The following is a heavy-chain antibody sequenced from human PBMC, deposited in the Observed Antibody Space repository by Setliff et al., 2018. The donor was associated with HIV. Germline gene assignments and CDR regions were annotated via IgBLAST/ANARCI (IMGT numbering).Heavy chain of an antibody. CDR2: ISPYNGNT. CDR3: ARASPPLRYFDWEPLDAFDI. J-gene: IGHJ3*02. D-gene: IGHD3-9*01. Sequence: ASVKVSCKASGYTFNSYTISWLRQAPGQGLEWMGWISPYNGNTDYAQEMQGRLTMTTDTSTSTAYMDLESLTSDDTAVYYCARASPPLRYFDWEPLDAFDIWGQGTMVTVSS. CDR1: GYTFNSYT. V-gene: IGHV1-18*04.